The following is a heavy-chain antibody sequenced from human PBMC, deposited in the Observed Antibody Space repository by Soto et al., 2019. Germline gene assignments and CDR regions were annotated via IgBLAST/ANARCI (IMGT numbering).Heavy chain of an antibody. CDR3: ARNPGRPHIVVGMDV. J-gene: IGHJ6*02. Sequence: PSETLSLTCTVSGGSISSYYWSWIRQPPGKGLEWIGYIYYSGSTNYNPSLKSRVTISVDTSKNQFSLKLSSVTAADTAVYYWARNPGRPHIVVGMDVWGQGTTVTVSS. CDR2: IYYSGST. D-gene: IGHD2-21*01. V-gene: IGHV4-59*01. CDR1: GGSISSYY.